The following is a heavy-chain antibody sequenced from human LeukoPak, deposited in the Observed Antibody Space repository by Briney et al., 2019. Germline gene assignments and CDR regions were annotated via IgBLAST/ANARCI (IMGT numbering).Heavy chain of an antibody. CDR3: ARGACRVTMIVVFNDAFDI. D-gene: IGHD3-22*01. V-gene: IGHV1-2*02. CDR2: INPNSGGT. CDR1: GYTFTGYY. J-gene: IGHJ3*02. Sequence: ASVKVSCKASGYTFTGYYMHWVRQAPGQGLEWMGWINPNSGGTNYAQKFQGRVTMTRDMSTSTVYMELSSLRSEDTAVYYCARGACRVTMIVVFNDAFDIWGQGTMVTVSS.